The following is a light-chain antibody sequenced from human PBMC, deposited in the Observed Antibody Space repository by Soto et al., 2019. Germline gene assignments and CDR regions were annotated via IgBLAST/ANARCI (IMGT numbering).Light chain of an antibody. CDR2: KGS. J-gene: IGKJ1*01. CDR3: QQYNTYWT. V-gene: IGKV1-5*03. Sequence: IQVTQSPSTLTASVGDRVTITCRASQSISSWLAWYQQKPGKAPKLLIYKGSTLESGVPSRFSGSISGTDFTLTISSLQPDDSATYYCQQYNTYWTFGQGPKVEI. CDR1: QSISSW.